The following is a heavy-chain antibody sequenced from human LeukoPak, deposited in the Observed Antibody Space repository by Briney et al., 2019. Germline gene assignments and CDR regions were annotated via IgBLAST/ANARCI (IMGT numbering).Heavy chain of an antibody. V-gene: IGHV4-59*01. J-gene: IGHJ6*02. CDR2: IYYIGST. CDR3: ARDTGGDYDYYYGMDV. Sequence: SETLSLTCTVPGGSISSYYWSWIRQPPGKGLEWIGYIYYIGSTNYNPSLKSRVTISVDTSKNQFSLKLSSVTAADTAVYYCARDTGGDYDYYYGMDVWGQGTAVTVSS. D-gene: IGHD2-8*02. CDR1: GGSISSYY.